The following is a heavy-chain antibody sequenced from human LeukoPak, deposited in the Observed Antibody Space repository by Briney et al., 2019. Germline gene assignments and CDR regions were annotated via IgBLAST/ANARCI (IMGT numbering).Heavy chain of an antibody. D-gene: IGHD4-17*01. CDR2: ISAYNGNT. J-gene: IGHJ5*02. Sequence: ASVKVSCKASGYTFTSYGISWVRQAPGQGLEWMGWISAYNGNTNYAQKLQGRVTMTTDTSTSTAYMELSSLRSEDTAVYYCASSGNYGDYSDPWGQGTLVTVSS. V-gene: IGHV1-18*01. CDR1: GYTFTSYG. CDR3: ASSGNYGDYSDP.